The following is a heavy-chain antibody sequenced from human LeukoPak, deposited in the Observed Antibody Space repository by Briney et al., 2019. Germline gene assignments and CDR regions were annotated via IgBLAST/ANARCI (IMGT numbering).Heavy chain of an antibody. CDR1: GYTFTSSD. CDR2: MNPNSGNT. D-gene: IGHD5-18*01. Sequence: GASVKVSCKASGYTFTSSDINWVRQATGQGLEWMGWMNPNSGNTGYAQKFQGRGTMTRHTSISTAYMELSSMRSEDTAVYYCARSRGYSYGYDFWFDPWGQGTLVTVSS. J-gene: IGHJ5*02. V-gene: IGHV1-8*01. CDR3: ARSRGYSYGYDFWFDP.